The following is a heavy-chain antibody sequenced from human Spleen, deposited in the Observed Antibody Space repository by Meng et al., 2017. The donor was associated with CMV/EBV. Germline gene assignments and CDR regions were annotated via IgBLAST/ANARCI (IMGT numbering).Heavy chain of an antibody. Sequence: GGSLRLSCVASGFTFSGYGMNWVRQAPGKGLEWVAFIRYDGSNKYYADSVKGRFTISRDNSKNTLYLQMNSLRAEDTAVYYCAKGTMVRGVLTYYYYGMDVWGQGTTVTVSS. V-gene: IGHV3-30*02. CDR3: AKGTMVRGVLTYYYYGMDV. CDR2: IRYDGSNK. CDR1: GFTFSGYG. J-gene: IGHJ6*02. D-gene: IGHD3-10*01.